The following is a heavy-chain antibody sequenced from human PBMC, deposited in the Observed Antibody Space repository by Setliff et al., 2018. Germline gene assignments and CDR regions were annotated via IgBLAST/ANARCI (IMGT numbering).Heavy chain of an antibody. CDR3: ASYGSWYERAYYYGMDV. V-gene: IGHV3-53*01. D-gene: IGHD6-13*01. Sequence: GGSLRLSCAASGFTFSGYSMNWVRQAPGKGLEWVSVIYSGGSTYYADSVKGRFTISRDNSKNTLYLQMNSLRAEDTAVYYCASYGSWYERAYYYGMDVWGQGTTVTVSS. CDR2: IYSGGST. J-gene: IGHJ6*02. CDR1: GFTFSGYS.